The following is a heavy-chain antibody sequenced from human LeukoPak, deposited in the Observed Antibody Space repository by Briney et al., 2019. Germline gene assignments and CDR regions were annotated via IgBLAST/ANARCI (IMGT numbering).Heavy chain of an antibody. CDR3: ARGRAVTPPVWFGELLFLDYYYYYYMDV. CDR1: GYTFTSYG. D-gene: IGHD3-10*01. Sequence: ASVKVSCKASGYTFTSYGISWVRQAPGQGLEWMGWISAYNGNTNYAQKLQGRVTMTTDTSTSTAYMELRSLRSDDTAVYYCARGRAVTPPVWFGELLFLDYYYYYYMDVWGKGTTVTVSS. J-gene: IGHJ6*03. V-gene: IGHV1-18*01. CDR2: ISAYNGNT.